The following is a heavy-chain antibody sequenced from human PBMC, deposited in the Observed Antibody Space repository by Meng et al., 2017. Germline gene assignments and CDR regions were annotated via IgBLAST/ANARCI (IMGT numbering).Heavy chain of an antibody. D-gene: IGHD5-24*01. Sequence: TLVNPPQTHPPPSTFSSCSLTTSGVGMGWIRQHPGKALEWLALIYWDDDKRYSPSLKSRLTNTKDTSKNQVVLTMTNMDPVDTATYYCAHRPNVEMATYHFDYWGQGTLVTVSS. J-gene: IGHJ4*02. CDR2: IYWDDDK. CDR3: AHRPNVEMATYHFDY. V-gene: IGHV2-5*02. CDR1: SCSLTTSGVG.